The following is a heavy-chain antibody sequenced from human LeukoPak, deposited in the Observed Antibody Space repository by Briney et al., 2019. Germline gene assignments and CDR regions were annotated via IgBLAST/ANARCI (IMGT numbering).Heavy chain of an antibody. D-gene: IGHD1-1*01. CDR1: GGSISSSSYY. CDR2: IYYSGST. J-gene: IGHJ4*02. Sequence: SETLSLTCTVSGGSISSSSYYWGWIRQPPGKGLEWIGSIYYSGSTYYNPSLKSRVTISIDTSRTQFSLKLSSVTAADTAVYYCARDNERNYFDYWGQGTLVTVSS. V-gene: IGHV4-39*07. CDR3: ARDNERNYFDY.